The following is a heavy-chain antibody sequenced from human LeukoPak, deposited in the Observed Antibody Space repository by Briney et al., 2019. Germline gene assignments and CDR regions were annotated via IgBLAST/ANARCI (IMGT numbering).Heavy chain of an antibody. D-gene: IGHD6-19*01. Sequence: ASVKVSCKASGYTFTSYGISWVRQAPGQGLEWMGWISAYNGNTNYAQKLQGRVTMTTDTSTSTAYMELRSLRSDDTAAYYCARWVGWLVYEGAFDIWGQGTMVTVSS. CDR3: ARWVGWLVYEGAFDI. V-gene: IGHV1-18*01. CDR2: ISAYNGNT. CDR1: GYTFTSYG. J-gene: IGHJ3*02.